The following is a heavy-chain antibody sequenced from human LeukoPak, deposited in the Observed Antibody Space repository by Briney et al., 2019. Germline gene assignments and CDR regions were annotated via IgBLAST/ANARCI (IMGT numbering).Heavy chain of an antibody. CDR2: INHSGST. V-gene: IGHV4-34*01. J-gene: IGHJ4*02. CDR3: ARDYRFGFFDY. CDR1: GGSFSGYY. D-gene: IGHD4-11*01. Sequence: RASETLSLTCAVYGGSFSGYYWSWIRQPPGKGLEWIGEINHSGSTNYNPSLKSRVTISVDTSKNQFSLELSSVTAADTAVYYCARDYRFGFFDYWGQGTLVTVSS.